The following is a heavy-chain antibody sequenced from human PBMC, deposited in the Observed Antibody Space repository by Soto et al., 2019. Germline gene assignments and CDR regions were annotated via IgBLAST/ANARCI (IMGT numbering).Heavy chain of an antibody. CDR3: ARDTAALVLGYYGMDV. D-gene: IGHD2-15*01. CDR2: IIPIFGTA. Sequence: SVKVSCKASGGTFSSYAISWVRQAPGQGLEWMGGIIPIFGTANYAQKFQGRVTITADKSTSTAYMELSSLRSEDTAVYYCARDTAALVLGYYGMDVWGQGTTVTVSS. J-gene: IGHJ6*02. V-gene: IGHV1-69*06. CDR1: GGTFSSYA.